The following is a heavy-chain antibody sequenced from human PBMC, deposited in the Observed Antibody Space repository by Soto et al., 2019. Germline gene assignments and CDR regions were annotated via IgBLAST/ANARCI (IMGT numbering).Heavy chain of an antibody. CDR3: ARGYCRGGSCFGTNGPIRPWLEP. J-gene: IGHJ5*02. CDR1: GFTVSNNY. V-gene: IGHV3-53*01. D-gene: IGHD2-15*01. CDR2: IYSDDNT. Sequence: GGSLRLSCTASGFTVSNNYMNWVRRAPGKGLEWVSVIYSDDNTYYADSVKGRFTISRDNSKNTVFLQMNSLRAEDTAVYYCARGYCRGGSCFGTNGPIRPWLEPWGQGTLVTVSS.